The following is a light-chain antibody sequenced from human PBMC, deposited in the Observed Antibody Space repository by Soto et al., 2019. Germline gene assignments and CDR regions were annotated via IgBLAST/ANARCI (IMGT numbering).Light chain of an antibody. CDR3: YSNAGENWYG. CDR2: EGT. V-gene: IGLV2-23*01. CDR1: ISDVGSYNR. Sequence: QSVLTQPASVSASPGQSITVTCTGTISDVGSYNRVSWIQQHTGKVPKLLIYEGTKRTSGLSDRFCGSKSGTTAFLTISGLQAEDEAHYYCYSNAGENWYGFGNGTKGTVL. J-gene: IGLJ1*01.